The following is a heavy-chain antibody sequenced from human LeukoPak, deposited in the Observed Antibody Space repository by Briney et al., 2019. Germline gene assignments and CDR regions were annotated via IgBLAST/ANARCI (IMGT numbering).Heavy chain of an antibody. CDR1: GYTFTSYG. Sequence: ASVTVSCKASGYTFTSYGISWVRQAPGQGLEWMGWISAYNGNTNYAQKLQGRVTMTTDTSTSTAYMELRSLRSDDTAVYYCARARGRFFWSGYYEEAGAFDIWGQGTMVTVSS. D-gene: IGHD3-3*01. CDR3: ARARGRFFWSGYYEEAGAFDI. CDR2: ISAYNGNT. V-gene: IGHV1-18*01. J-gene: IGHJ3*02.